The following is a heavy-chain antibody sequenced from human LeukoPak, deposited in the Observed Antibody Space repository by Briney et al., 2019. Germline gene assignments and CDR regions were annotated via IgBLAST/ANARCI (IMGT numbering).Heavy chain of an antibody. CDR1: GYTFTSYD. D-gene: IGHD3-22*01. Sequence: ASVKVSCKASGYTFTSYDINWVRQATGQGLEWMGWMNPNSGNTGYAQKFQGRVTTTRNTSISTAYMELSSLRSEDTAVYYCARGVAYDSSTVWDDAFDIWGQGTMVTVSS. CDR3: ARGVAYDSSTVWDDAFDI. J-gene: IGHJ3*02. V-gene: IGHV1-8*01. CDR2: MNPNSGNT.